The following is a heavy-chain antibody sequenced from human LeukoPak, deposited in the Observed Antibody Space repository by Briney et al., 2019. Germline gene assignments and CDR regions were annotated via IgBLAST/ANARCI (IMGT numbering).Heavy chain of an antibody. D-gene: IGHD3-9*01. CDR1: GGSFSGYY. CDR2: INHSGST. J-gene: IGHJ4*02. CDR3: ASARLRYFDWLYY. V-gene: IGHV4-34*01. Sequence: PSETLSLTCAVYGGSFSGYYWSWIRQPPGKGLEWIGEINHSGSTNYNPSLKSRVTISVDTSKNQFSLKLSSVTAADTAVYYCASARLRYFDWLYYWGQGTLVTVSS.